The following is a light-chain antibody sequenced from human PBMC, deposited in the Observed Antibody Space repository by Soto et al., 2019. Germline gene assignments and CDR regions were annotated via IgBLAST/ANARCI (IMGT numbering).Light chain of an antibody. CDR2: DAS. CDR1: QSVSSY. Sequence: DIQMTQSPSSLSASVGDRVTITCRASQSVSSYVSWYQQKPGKAPKLLIYDASILQSGVPSSFSGSGSGTDFTLTINRLQPDDSATYYCQQRYSSPFTFGPGTKADIK. J-gene: IGKJ3*01. CDR3: QQRYSSPFT. V-gene: IGKV1-39*01.